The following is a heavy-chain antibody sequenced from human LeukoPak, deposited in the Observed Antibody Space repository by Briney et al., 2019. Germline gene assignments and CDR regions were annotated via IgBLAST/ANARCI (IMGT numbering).Heavy chain of an antibody. CDR1: GGSISSGGYY. Sequence: PSETLSLTCTVSGGSISSGGYYWSWIRQHPGKGLEWIGYIYYSGSTYYNPSLKSRVTISVDTSKNQFSLKLSSVTAADTAVYYCARTSEYYYDSSGYYSDAFDIWGQGTMVTVSS. J-gene: IGHJ3*02. CDR2: IYYSGST. CDR3: ARTSEYYYDSSGYYSDAFDI. D-gene: IGHD3-22*01. V-gene: IGHV4-31*03.